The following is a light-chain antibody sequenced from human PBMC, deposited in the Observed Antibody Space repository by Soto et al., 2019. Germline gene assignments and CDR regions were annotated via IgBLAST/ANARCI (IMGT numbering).Light chain of an antibody. CDR1: SSDVGGYDY. V-gene: IGLV2-8*01. J-gene: IGLJ1*01. CDR2: EVT. CDR3: CSYAGRTLYV. Sequence: QSSLTQPPSSSGSPGRSVTISCTGTSSDVGGYDYVSWYQQRPGKAPKLLIHEVTKRPSGVPDRFSGSKSGNTASLTVSGLQAEDEAEYYCCSYAGRTLYVFGTGTKVTV.